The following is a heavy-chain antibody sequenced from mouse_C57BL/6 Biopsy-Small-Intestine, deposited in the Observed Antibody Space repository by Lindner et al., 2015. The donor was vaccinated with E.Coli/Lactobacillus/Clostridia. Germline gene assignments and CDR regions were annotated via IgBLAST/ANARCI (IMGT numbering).Heavy chain of an antibody. J-gene: IGHJ1*03. CDR2: IDPEDGDT. D-gene: IGHD1-1*01. V-gene: IGHV14-1*01. Sequence: VQLQESGPELVKPGASVKISCKASGYAFSSSWMNWVKQRPEQGLEWIGRIDPEDGDTEYAPKFQGKATMTADTSSNTAYLQLSSLTSEDTAVYYCIEGTTVVGRYWYFDVWGTGTTVTVSS. CDR3: IEGTTVVGRYWYFDV. CDR1: GYAFSSSW.